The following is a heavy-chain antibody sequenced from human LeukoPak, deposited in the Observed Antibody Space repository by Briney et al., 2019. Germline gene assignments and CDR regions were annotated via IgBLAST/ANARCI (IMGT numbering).Heavy chain of an antibody. CDR3: AKSGDCSSTSCYQYWGFDY. Sequence: PGGSLRLSCAASGFTFSSYAMSWVRQAPGKGLEWVSAISGSGGSTYYADSVKGRFTISRDNSKNTLYLQMNSLRAEDTAVYYCAKSGDCSSTSCYQYWGFDYWGQGTLVTVSS. V-gene: IGHV3-23*01. CDR1: GFTFSSYA. CDR2: ISGSGGST. D-gene: IGHD2-2*01. J-gene: IGHJ4*02.